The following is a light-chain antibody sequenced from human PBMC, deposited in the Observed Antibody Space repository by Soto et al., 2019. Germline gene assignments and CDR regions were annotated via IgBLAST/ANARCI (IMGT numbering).Light chain of an antibody. J-gene: IGKJ4*01. CDR1: QDLSRW. Sequence: DIQMTQSPSSVSASVGDRVIITCRASQDLSRWLAWYQQKAGKAPQLLIYATSTLQSGVASRFSGSGAGTEFTLTISSLQPEDFATYNCQQANSFPHTLGGGTRVEIK. V-gene: IGKV1-12*01. CDR2: ATS. CDR3: QQANSFPHT.